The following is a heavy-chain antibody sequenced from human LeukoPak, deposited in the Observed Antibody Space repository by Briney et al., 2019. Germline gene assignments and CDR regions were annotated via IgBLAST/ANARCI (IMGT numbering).Heavy chain of an antibody. CDR1: GYTFTCYY. Sequence: ASVKVSCKASGYTFTCYYMHWVRQAPGQGLEWMGWINPNSGGTNYAQKFQGRVTMTRDTSISTAYMELSRLRSDDTAVYYCASGTSSGWYEKYYFDYWGQGTLVTVSS. V-gene: IGHV1-2*02. J-gene: IGHJ4*02. CDR3: ASGTSSGWYEKYYFDY. CDR2: INPNSGGT. D-gene: IGHD6-19*01.